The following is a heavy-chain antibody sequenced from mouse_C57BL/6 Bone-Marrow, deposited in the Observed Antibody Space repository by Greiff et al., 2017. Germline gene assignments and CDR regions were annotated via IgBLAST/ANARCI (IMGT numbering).Heavy chain of an antibody. V-gene: IGHV1-81*01. CDR3: ARSWVYAMDY. CDR1: GYTFTSYG. Sequence: QVQLQQSGAELARPGASVKLSCKASGYTFTSYGISWVKQRTGQGLEWIGEIYPRSGNTYYNEKFKGKATLTADKSSSTAYMELRSLTAEDSAVYFCARSWVYAMDYWGQGTSVTVSS. D-gene: IGHD4-1*01. J-gene: IGHJ4*01. CDR2: IYPRSGNT.